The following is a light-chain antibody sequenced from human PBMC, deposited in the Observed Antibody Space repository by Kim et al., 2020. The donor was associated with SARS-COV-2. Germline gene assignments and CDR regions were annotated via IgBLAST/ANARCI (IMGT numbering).Light chain of an antibody. CDR3: HQYNSYSQS. V-gene: IGKV1-5*01. J-gene: IGKJ2*01. CDR2: DAS. Sequence: SVRDRVPISSRASQSITSLLAWYQHNPGQAPKLLIYDASSLESAVPSRFSRSSSGTAFSLSISSLHPDDFATYYSHQYNSYSQSFGQGTKLEI. CDR1: QSITSL.